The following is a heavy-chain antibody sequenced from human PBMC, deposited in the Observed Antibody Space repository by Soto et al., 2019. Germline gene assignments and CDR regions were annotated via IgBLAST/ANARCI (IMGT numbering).Heavy chain of an antibody. CDR1: GFSFSSYG. CDR2: IWYDGSNK. J-gene: IGHJ4*02. CDR3: ARESVALAGTDFDY. V-gene: IGHV3-33*01. Sequence: EGSLRLSCAASGFSFSSYGMHWVRQAPGKGLEWVAVIWYDGSNKYYADSVKGRFTISRDNSMYTLYLQMNSLRAEDTAVYYCARESVALAGTDFDYWGQGTLVTVSS. D-gene: IGHD6-19*01.